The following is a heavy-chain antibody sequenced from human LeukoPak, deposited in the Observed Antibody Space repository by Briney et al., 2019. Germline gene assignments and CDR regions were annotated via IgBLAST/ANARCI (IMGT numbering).Heavy chain of an antibody. CDR2: ISGDGGST. V-gene: IGHV3-43*02. CDR3: AKDFTVIAARPSVDY. CDR1: GFTFDDYA. J-gene: IGHJ4*02. Sequence: GGSLRLSCAASGFTFDDYAVHWVRQAPGKGLEWVSLISGDGGSTYYADSVKGRFTISRDKSKNSLYLQMNSLRTEDTALYYCAKDFTVIAARPSVDYWGQGTLVTVSS. D-gene: IGHD6-6*01.